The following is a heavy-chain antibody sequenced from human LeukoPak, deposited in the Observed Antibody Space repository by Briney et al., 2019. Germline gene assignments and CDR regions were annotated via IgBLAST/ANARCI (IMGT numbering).Heavy chain of an antibody. V-gene: IGHV3-20*01. J-gene: IGHJ4*02. Sequence: GGSLRLSCAASGFTFDDYGMSWVRQAPGKGLEWVSGINWNGGSTGYADSVKGRFTISRDNAKNSLYLQMNSLRAEDTALYHCARHESSSWSKFPFDYWGQGTLVTVSS. CDR3: ARHESSSWSKFPFDY. CDR2: INWNGGST. D-gene: IGHD6-13*01. CDR1: GFTFDDYG.